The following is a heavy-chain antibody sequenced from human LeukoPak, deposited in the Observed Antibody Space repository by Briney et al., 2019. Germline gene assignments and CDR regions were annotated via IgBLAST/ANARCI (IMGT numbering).Heavy chain of an antibody. CDR3: ARDRTAPRTLWFDP. CDR2: IIPIFGTA. Sequence: SVKVSCKASGRTFSSYAISWVRQAPGQGLEWMGRIIPIFGTANYAQKFQGRVTITTDESTSTAYMELSSLRSEDTAVYYCARDRTAPRTLWFDPWGQGTLVTVSS. D-gene: IGHD5-18*01. V-gene: IGHV1-69*05. CDR1: GRTFSSYA. J-gene: IGHJ5*02.